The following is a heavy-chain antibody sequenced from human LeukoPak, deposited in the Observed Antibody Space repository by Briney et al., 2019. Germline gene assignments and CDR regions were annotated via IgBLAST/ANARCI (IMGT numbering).Heavy chain of an antibody. CDR2: TRNRASSYTA. J-gene: IGHJ2*01. Sequence: GSLRLSCAASGLTFSDHYMDWVRQAPGKGLEWVGRTRNRASSYTAEYAASVRGRFTFSRDDSENSLYLQMNSLKTEDTAVYYCARARRIPGGYWYFVLGGRNPGLTVSS. D-gene: IGHD2-15*01. CDR3: ARARRIPGGYWYFVL. V-gene: IGHV3-72*01. CDR1: GLTFSDHY.